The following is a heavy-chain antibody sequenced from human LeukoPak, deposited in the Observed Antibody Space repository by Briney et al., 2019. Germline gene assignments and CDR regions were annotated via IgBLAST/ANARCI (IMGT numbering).Heavy chain of an antibody. D-gene: IGHD3-10*01. CDR3: ARRTYYYGSESYSWFDL. CDR1: GDSISSYY. Sequence: PSETLSLTCTVSGDSISSYYWSWIRQPPGKGLEWIGNIYNSGNTNYNPSLKSRVTISVDTSKNQFSLNLTSVTAADTAVYYCARRTYYYGSESYSWFDLWGQGTLVTVSS. V-gene: IGHV4-59*01. CDR2: IYNSGNT. J-gene: IGHJ5*02.